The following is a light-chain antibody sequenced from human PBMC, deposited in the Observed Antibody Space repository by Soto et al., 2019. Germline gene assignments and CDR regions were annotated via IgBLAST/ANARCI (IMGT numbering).Light chain of an antibody. CDR2: LGS. CDR1: QSLLHSNGYNY. CDR3: MQALLF. J-gene: IGKJ2*01. Sequence: DIVMTQSPLSLPVTPGEPASISCRSSQSLLHSNGYNYLDWYLQKPGQSPQLLIYLGSNRASGVPDRFSGSGSGTDFPLKISRVEAEDVGVYYCMQALLFFGQGTKLEIK. V-gene: IGKV2-28*01.